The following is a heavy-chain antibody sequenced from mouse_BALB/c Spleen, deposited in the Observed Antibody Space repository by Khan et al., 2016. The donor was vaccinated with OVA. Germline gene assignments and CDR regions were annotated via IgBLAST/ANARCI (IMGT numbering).Heavy chain of an antibody. J-gene: IGHJ4*01. Sequence: QVQLQQSGPGLVAPSQSLSSTCTVSGFSLSRYNIHWVRQPPGKGLEWLGVIWGGGGTDYNSTLKSRLSISKDNSKSQVFLKMNSLQTDDTAMYYCARADYRYDGYYAMDYWGQGTSVTVSS. CDR2: IWGGGGT. V-gene: IGHV2-6-4*01. D-gene: IGHD2-14*01. CDR1: GFSLSRYN. CDR3: ARADYRYDGYYAMDY.